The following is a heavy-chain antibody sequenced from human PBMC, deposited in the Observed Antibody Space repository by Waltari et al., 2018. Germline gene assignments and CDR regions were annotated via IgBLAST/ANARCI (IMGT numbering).Heavy chain of an antibody. CDR1: KGYISSGRFY. J-gene: IGHJ3*02. CDR3: ARTGTVVVVPTAKGAFHI. Sequence: VQLQESGPGLVEPSQTLSLTCTVSKGYISSGRFYWSWVRQRAGKGLEWIGHLYTTGSTHYHPSLESRVTISADTSKNQFSLKLTSVTAADSAVYFCARTGTVVVVPTAKGAFHIWGQGTAVTVSS. V-gene: IGHV4-61*02. CDR2: LYTTGST. D-gene: IGHD2-15*01.